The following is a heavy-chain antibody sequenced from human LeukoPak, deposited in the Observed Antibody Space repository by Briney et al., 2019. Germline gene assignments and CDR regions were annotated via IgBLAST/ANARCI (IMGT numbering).Heavy chain of an antibody. Sequence: SETLSLTGTVSGGSISSSSYYWGWIRQPPGKGLEWIGSIYYSGSTYYNPSLKSRVTISVDTSKNQFSLKLSSVTAADTAVYYCARRGWELNWFDPWGQGTLVTVSS. CDR2: IYYSGST. J-gene: IGHJ5*02. CDR1: GGSISSSSYY. D-gene: IGHD1-26*01. V-gene: IGHV4-39*01. CDR3: ARRGWELNWFDP.